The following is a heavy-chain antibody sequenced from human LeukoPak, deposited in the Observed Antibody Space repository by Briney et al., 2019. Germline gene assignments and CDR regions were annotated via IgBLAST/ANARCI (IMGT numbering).Heavy chain of an antibody. CDR2: IYYSGST. CDR3: ARDRGIAVAGDAFDI. Sequence: SQTLSLTCTVSGGSISSGSYYWGWIRQPPGKGLEWIGSIYYSGSTYYNPSLKSRVTISVDTSKNQFSLKLSSVTAADTAVYYCARDRGIAVAGDAFDIWGQGTMVTVSS. CDR1: GGSISSGSYY. J-gene: IGHJ3*02. V-gene: IGHV4-39*07. D-gene: IGHD6-19*01.